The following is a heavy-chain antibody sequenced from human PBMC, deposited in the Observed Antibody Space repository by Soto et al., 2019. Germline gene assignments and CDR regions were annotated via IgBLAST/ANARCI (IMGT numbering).Heavy chain of an antibody. V-gene: IGHV3-30*03. J-gene: IGHJ4*02. CDR2: ISSDGSHR. CDR3: ARDAQPFSHYRGGGFGY. CDR1: GFTFRSYA. Sequence: QVQLVESGGGVVQPGRSLRLSCRTSGFTFRSYAMHWVRQAPGKGLEWVAIISSDGSHRYYGDAMQGRFTISRDYSNNTLFRQMNSLRPEDTATYYCARDAQPFSHYRGGGFGYWGQGALVTVSS. D-gene: IGHD4-4*01.